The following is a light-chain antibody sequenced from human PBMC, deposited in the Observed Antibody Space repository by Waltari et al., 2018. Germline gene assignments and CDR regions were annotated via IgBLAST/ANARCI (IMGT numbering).Light chain of an antibody. V-gene: IGKV3D-15*01. CDR2: GAS. CDR3: QQYYEWPLT. Sequence: EIVMTQSPATLSVSQGERATLPCRASQSVSSTLAWYQQKPGQPPRLLIYGASTRATATPARFSGSGSGTEFTLAISSLQSEDFAVYYCQQYYEWPLTFGGGTKVEIK. CDR1: QSVSST. J-gene: IGKJ4*01.